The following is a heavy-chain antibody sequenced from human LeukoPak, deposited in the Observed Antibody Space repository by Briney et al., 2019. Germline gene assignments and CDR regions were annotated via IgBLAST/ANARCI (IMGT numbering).Heavy chain of an antibody. V-gene: IGHV4-34*01. J-gene: IGHJ6*03. Sequence: SETLSLTCAVYGGSFSGYYWSWIRQPLGKGLEWIGEINHSGSTNYNPSLKSRVTISVDTSKNQFSLKLSSVTAADTAVYYCARAPTFYMDVWGKGTTVTVSS. CDR3: ARAPTFYMDV. CDR1: GGSFSGYY. CDR2: INHSGST.